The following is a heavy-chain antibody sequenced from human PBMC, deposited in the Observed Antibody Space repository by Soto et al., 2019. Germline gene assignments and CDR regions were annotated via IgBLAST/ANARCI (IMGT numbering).Heavy chain of an antibody. D-gene: IGHD1-7*01. Sequence: QVQLQESGPELVKPSETLSLTCTVSGGSISSYYWSWIRQPPGKGLEWIGYIYYSGSTNYNPSLKSRVTISVDTSKNQFSLKLSSVTAADTAVYYCARNYGHAFDIWGQGTMVTVSS. CDR2: IYYSGST. J-gene: IGHJ3*02. V-gene: IGHV4-59*01. CDR1: GGSISSYY. CDR3: ARNYGHAFDI.